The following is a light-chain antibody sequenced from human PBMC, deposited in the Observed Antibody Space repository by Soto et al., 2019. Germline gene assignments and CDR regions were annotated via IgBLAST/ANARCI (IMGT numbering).Light chain of an antibody. CDR1: GRDIGAYDY. Sequence: QSALTQPASVSGSPGQSITISCTGSGRDIGAYDYVSWYQQHPGKAPKLITYGVKNRPSGVSNRFSASKSAFTASLTISGLQTEDEADYYCSSYTTSYFYVFGPGTKVTVL. CDR2: GVK. J-gene: IGLJ1*01. CDR3: SSYTTSYFYV. V-gene: IGLV2-14*01.